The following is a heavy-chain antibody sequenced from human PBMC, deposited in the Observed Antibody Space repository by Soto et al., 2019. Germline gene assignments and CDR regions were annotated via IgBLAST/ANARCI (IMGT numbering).Heavy chain of an antibody. Sequence: QVQLVESGGGVVQPGKSLTLSCAASGFSLNSYSVNGVRQAPGKGLEWVAIMSFDGSNKFYGDSVKGRFSISRDSPKNTVFLQMTRLRIEDTAVYYCARDHSPEVVEDAFDMWGQGTTVTVSS. V-gene: IGHV3-30-3*01. J-gene: IGHJ3*02. CDR2: MSFDGSNK. D-gene: IGHD2-15*01. CDR3: ARDHSPEVVEDAFDM. CDR1: GFSLNSYS.